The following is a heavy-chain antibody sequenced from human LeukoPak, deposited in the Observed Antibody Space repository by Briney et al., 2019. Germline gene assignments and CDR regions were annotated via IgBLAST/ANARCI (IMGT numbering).Heavy chain of an antibody. Sequence: GASVKVSCKASGYTFTGYYMHWVRQAPGQGLEWMGWINPNSGGTNYAQKFQGWVTMTRDTSISTVYMELSRLRSDDTAVYYCARDPGYCSGGSCYSRHAFDIWGQGTMVTVSS. CDR2: INPNSGGT. D-gene: IGHD2-15*01. V-gene: IGHV1-2*04. CDR3: ARDPGYCSGGSCYSRHAFDI. CDR1: GYTFTGYY. J-gene: IGHJ3*02.